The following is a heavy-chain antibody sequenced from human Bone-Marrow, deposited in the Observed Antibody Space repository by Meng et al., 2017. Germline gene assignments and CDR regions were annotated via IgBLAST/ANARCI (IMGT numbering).Heavy chain of an antibody. CDR1: GFTFSSYS. Sequence: GESLKISCAASGFTFSSYSMNWVRQAPGKGLEWVSSISSSSSYIYYADSVKGRFTISRDNAKNSLYLQMNSLRAEDTAVYYCASTMGYSSLFIYYYYGMDVWGQGNTVNGAS. J-gene: IGHJ6*02. CDR3: ASTMGYSSLFIYYYYGMDV. V-gene: IGHV3-21*01. D-gene: IGHD4/OR15-4a*01. CDR2: ISSSSSYI.